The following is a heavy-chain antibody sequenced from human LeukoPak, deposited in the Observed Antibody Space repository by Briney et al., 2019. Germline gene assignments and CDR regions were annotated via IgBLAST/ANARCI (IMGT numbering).Heavy chain of an antibody. CDR1: GFTFTTHI. CDR3: ARERTAFDI. CDR2: MRQHGSDK. J-gene: IGHJ3*02. Sequence: GGSPRLSCAASGFTFTTHIISWVRRAPGKGLEWVANMRQHGSDKYYADFVKGRFTISRDDAKQSVYLEMNSLGVEDTAVYYCARERTAFDIWGQGTMVIVSS. V-gene: IGHV3-7*01.